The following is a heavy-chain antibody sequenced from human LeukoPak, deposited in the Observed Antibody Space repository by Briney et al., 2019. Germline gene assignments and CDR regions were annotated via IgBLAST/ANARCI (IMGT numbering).Heavy chain of an antibody. CDR2: ISSSGSTI. CDR1: GFTFSSYE. J-gene: IGHJ4*02. Sequence: GGSLRLSCAASGFTFSSYEMNWVRQAPGKGLEWVSYISSSGSTIYHADSVKGRFTISRDNAKNSLYLQMNSLRAEDTAVYYCARGGDTELPAEFDYWGQGTLVAVSS. D-gene: IGHD2-15*01. V-gene: IGHV3-48*03. CDR3: ARGGDTELPAEFDY.